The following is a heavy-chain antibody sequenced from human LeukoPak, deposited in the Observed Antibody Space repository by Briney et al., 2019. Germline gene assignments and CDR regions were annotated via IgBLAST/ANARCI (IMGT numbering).Heavy chain of an antibody. CDR3: ATDLPRYYDSTSMLSSY. J-gene: IGHJ4*02. D-gene: IGHD3-22*01. CDR2: FDPEHGKT. CDR1: GYALTELS. Sequence: SVKVSCKVSGYALTELSMHWVRQAPGKGLEWMGGFDPEHGKTIYAQKFPGRVTMTEDTSTDTAYMELSSLRSEDTAVYYCATDLPRYYDSTSMLSSYWGQGTLVTVSS. V-gene: IGHV1-24*01.